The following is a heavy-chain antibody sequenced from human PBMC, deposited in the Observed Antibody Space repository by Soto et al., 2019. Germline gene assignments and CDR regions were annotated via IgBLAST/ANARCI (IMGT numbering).Heavy chain of an antibody. CDR1: GGSFSGYY. CDR2: INHSGST. J-gene: IGHJ4*02. CDR3: ARLYSSGWQRFDY. D-gene: IGHD6-19*01. Sequence: QVQLQQWGAGLLKPSETLSLTCAVYGGSFSGYYWSWIRQPPGKGLEGIGEINHSGSTNYNPSLKSRVTISVDTSKNQFSLKLSSVTAADTAVYYCARLYSSGWQRFDYWCQGTLVTVSS. V-gene: IGHV4-34*01.